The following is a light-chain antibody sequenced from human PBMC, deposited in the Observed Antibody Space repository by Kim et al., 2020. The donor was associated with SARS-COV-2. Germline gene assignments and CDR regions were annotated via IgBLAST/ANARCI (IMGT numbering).Light chain of an antibody. CDR1: GGEVGGYNY. Sequence: SVPLSCTGTGGEVGGYNYVSWYQQHPGRAPKLVISEVNKRPSGVPDRFSGSKSANTASLTVSGLQADDEADYYCSSYAGSNNFVVFGGGTQLTVL. CDR2: EVN. J-gene: IGLJ3*02. CDR3: SSYAGSNNFVV. V-gene: IGLV2-8*01.